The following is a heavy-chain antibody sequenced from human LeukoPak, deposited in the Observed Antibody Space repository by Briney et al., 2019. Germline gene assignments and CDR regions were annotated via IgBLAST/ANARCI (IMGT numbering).Heavy chain of an antibody. CDR2: INWNGGST. J-gene: IGHJ4*02. Sequence: PGGSLRLSCAASGFTFSNYAMSWVRQAPGKGLEWVSGINWNGGSTGYVDSVKGRFTISRDNAQNALYLQMNSLRAEDTALYYCARGSGSPHDYWGQGTLVTVSS. V-gene: IGHV3-20*04. CDR1: GFTFSNYA. D-gene: IGHD1-26*01. CDR3: ARGSGSPHDY.